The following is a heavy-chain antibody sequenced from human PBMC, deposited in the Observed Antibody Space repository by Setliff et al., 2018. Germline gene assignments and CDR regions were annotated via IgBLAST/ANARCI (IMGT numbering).Heavy chain of an antibody. CDR3: VSPSGGNSKPFDV. V-gene: IGHV5-51*01. D-gene: IGHD1-1*01. CDR2: IFGSDDSQI. J-gene: IGHJ3*01. CDR1: GFLFSVSW. Sequence: GESLKISCKDSGFLFSVSWIGWVRQVPGKGLDWLGIIFGSDDSQIRYSPSFHGLVTISADKSTSTAYLQLLNLKASDTAIYYCVSPSGGNSKPFDVWGQGTMVTVSS.